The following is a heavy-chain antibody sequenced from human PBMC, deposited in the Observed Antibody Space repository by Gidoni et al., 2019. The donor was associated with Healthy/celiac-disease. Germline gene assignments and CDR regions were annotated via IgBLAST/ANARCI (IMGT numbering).Heavy chain of an antibody. Sequence: QGQLVESGGGVVKPGGSLRLAGAASGFTFSDYYMSWIRPAPGKGLDWFSYISSSGSTISYAASVKGRFTISRDNAKNSLYLQMNSLRAEDTAVYYCARARWLQSIYFDYWGQGTLVTVSS. J-gene: IGHJ4*02. V-gene: IGHV3-11*01. CDR3: ARARWLQSIYFDY. CDR2: ISSSGSTI. CDR1: GFTFSDYY. D-gene: IGHD5-12*01.